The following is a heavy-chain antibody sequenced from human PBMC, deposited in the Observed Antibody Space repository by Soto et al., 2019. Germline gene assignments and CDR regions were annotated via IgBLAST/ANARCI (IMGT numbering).Heavy chain of an antibody. V-gene: IGHV1-2*02. CDR2: INPAPGAA. Sequence: QLHLVQSGAVVKKPGASVTVSCSASGYPVTAYYMHWVRQAPGRGLEWMGGINPAPGAAKYTQTFQGRVTLTRDTSPSTVFMELSGLTSEDTAVFYCARGGGVGVAGSAAFDMWGQGTLVTVSS. J-gene: IGHJ3*02. CDR1: GYPVTAYY. CDR3: ARGGGVGVAGSAAFDM. D-gene: IGHD3-3*01.